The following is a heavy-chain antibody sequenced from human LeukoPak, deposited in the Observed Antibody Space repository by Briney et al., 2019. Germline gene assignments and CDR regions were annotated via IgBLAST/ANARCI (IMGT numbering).Heavy chain of an antibody. D-gene: IGHD3-16*02. Sequence: PGGSLRLSCAASGFTFSNAWMSWVRQAPGKGLEWVGRIKKKTDGGTTDYAAPVKGRFTISRDDSKNTLYLQMNSLKTEDTAVYYCTTLRPLGWGQGTLVTVSS. CDR2: IKKKTDGGTT. J-gene: IGHJ4*02. V-gene: IGHV3-15*01. CDR1: GFTFSNAW. CDR3: TTLRPLG.